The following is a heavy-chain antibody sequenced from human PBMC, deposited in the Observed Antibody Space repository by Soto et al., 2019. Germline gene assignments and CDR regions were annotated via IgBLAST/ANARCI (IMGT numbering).Heavy chain of an antibody. CDR1: GFTFSSYT. CDR3: ARDREPFSDILTSSYKGAFDI. V-gene: IGHV3-21*06. D-gene: IGHD3-9*01. CDR2: ISSSSTYI. J-gene: IGHJ3*02. Sequence: PGGSLRLSCAASGFTFSSYTMNWVRQAPGKGLEWVSYISSSSTYIYVADSVKGRFTISRDNAKNSLYLQMNVLRPEDTAVYYCARDREPFSDILTSSYKGAFDIWGQGTRVTVSS.